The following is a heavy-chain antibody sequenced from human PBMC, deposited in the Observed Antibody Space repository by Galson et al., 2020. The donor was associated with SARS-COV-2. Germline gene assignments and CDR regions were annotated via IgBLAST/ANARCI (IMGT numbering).Heavy chain of an antibody. CDR3: ARGPGTTRVLTGYYTLFDY. CDR2: INHSGST. V-gene: IGHV4-34*01. J-gene: IGHJ4*02. D-gene: IGHD3-9*01. CDR1: GGSFSGYY. Sequence: SETLSLTCAVYGGSFSGYYWNWIRQPPGKGLEWIGEINHSGSTHYNPSLKSRVTISVDTSKNQFSLKLSSVTAADTAVYYCARGPGTTRVLTGYYTLFDYWGQGTPVTVSS.